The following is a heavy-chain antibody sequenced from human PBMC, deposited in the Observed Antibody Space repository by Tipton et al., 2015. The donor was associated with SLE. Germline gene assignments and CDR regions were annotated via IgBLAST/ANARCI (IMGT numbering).Heavy chain of an antibody. CDR1: GFTFSSYG. Sequence: SLRLSCAASGFTFSSYGMHWVRQAPGKGLEWVAVISYDGSNKYYADSVKGRFTISRDNSKNTLYLQMNSLRAEDTAVYYCAKDPSPIAARPNWFDPWGQGTLVTVSS. J-gene: IGHJ5*02. D-gene: IGHD6-6*01. CDR2: ISYDGSNK. CDR3: AKDPSPIAARPNWFDP. V-gene: IGHV3-30*18.